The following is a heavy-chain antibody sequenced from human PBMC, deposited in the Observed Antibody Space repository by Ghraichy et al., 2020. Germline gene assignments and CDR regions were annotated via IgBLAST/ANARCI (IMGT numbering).Heavy chain of an antibody. J-gene: IGHJ3*02. CDR3: ARAPAVPHCTRGVCYTSVSGFDI. V-gene: IGHV3-7*03. Sequence: GGSLRLSCAASGFPFNTYWMSWVRQAPGKGLEWVANINQDGGEKYYVDSVKGRFTISRDNAKNSLYLQMISLRAADTAVYYCARAPAVPHCTRGVCYTSVSGFDIGSPGKMVPVTS. CDR1: GFPFNTYW. D-gene: IGHD2-8*01. CDR2: INQDGGEK.